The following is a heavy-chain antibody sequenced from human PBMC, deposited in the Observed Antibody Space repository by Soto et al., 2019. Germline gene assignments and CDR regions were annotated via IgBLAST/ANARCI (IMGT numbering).Heavy chain of an antibody. CDR1: GFTFSSYG. D-gene: IGHD6-19*01. V-gene: IGHV3-33*01. CDR3: AAPLDYVRGYSSAGAFDI. J-gene: IGHJ3*02. CDR2: IWYDGSNK. Sequence: GGSLRLSCAASGFTFSSYGMHWVRQAPGKGLEWVAVIWYDGSNKYYADSVKGRFTISRDNSKNTLYLQMNSLRAEDTAVYYCAAPLDYVRGYSSAGAFDIWGQGTMVTVSS.